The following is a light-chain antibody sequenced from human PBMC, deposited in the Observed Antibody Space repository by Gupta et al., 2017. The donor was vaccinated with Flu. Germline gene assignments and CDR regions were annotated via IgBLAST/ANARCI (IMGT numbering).Light chain of an antibody. CDR3: QHTDSFPMT. J-gene: IGKJ4*01. V-gene: IGKV1-12*01. CDR2: AAS. CDR1: QDINEW. Sequence: DIQLSQFPASLSASVGDRVTITCRANQDINEWLAWYQKKPGKAPKLLIFAASSIEGGVPSRFSGSGSGTDFTLTINRLQPDDFATYYCQHTDSFPMTFGWGTKVEVK.